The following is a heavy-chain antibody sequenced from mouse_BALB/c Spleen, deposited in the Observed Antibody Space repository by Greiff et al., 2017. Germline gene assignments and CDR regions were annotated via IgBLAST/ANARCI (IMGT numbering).Heavy chain of an antibody. V-gene: IGHV5-9-4*01. J-gene: IGHJ4*01. CDR2: ISSGGSDT. CDR3: ARGDYGGYYAMDY. CDR1: GFTFSSYA. Sequence: EVKLQESGGGLVKPGGSLKLSCAASGFTFSSYAMSWVRQSPEKRLEGVAEISSGGSDTYYPDTVTGRFTISRDNAKNTLYLEMSCLRSEDTAMYYCARGDYGGYYAMDYWGQGTSVTVSS. D-gene: IGHD2-4*01.